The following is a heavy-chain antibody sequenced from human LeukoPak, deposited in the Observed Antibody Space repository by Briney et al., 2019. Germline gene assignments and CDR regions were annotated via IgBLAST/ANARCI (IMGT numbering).Heavy chain of an antibody. V-gene: IGHV6-1*01. CDR2: TYYRSKWYH. Sequence: SQTLSLTCAISGDTVSSNNAAWSWIRQSPSRGLEWLGRTYYRSKWYHDYAVSVRSRVSVNPDTSKNQFSLQLNSVTPEDTAVYYCARFLGIGSRRYYFDSWGQGTLVTVSS. CDR3: ARFLGIGSRRYYFDS. J-gene: IGHJ4*02. D-gene: IGHD6-19*01. CDR1: GDTVSSNNAA.